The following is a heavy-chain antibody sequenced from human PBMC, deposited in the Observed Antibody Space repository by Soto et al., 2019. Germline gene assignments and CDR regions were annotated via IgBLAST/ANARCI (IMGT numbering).Heavy chain of an antibody. CDR3: ARVGYDFWSGLLSQSPDYYYYYYMDV. CDR2: IKQDGSEK. J-gene: IGHJ6*03. Sequence: GGSLRLSCAASGFTFSSYWMSWVRQAPGKGLEWVANIKQDGSEKYYVDSVKGRFTISRDNAKNSLYLQMNSLRAEDTAVYYCARVGYDFWSGLLSQSPDYYYYYYMDVWGKGTTVTVSS. CDR1: GFTFSSYW. D-gene: IGHD3-3*01. V-gene: IGHV3-7*01.